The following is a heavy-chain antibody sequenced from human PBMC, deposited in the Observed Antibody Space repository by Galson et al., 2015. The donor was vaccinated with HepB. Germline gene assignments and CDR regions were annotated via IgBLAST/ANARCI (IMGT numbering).Heavy chain of an antibody. CDR2: IKQDGSEK. Sequence: SLRLSCAASGFTFSSYWMSWVRQAPGKGLEWVANIKQDGSEKYYVDSVKGRFTISRDNSKNTLYLQMSSLRAEDTAVYYCVRETTVIIGGFDPWGQGTLVTVSS. V-gene: IGHV3-7*01. CDR1: GFTFSSYW. J-gene: IGHJ5*02. CDR3: VRETTVIIGGFDP. D-gene: IGHD4-17*01.